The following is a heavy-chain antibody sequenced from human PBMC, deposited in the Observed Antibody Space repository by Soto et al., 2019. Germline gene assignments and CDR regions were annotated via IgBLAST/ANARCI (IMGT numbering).Heavy chain of an antibody. CDR2: IYYSGST. Sequence: SETLSLTCTVSGGSISSSSYYWGWIRQPPGKGLEWIGSIYYSGSTYYNPSLKSRVTISVDTSKNQFSLKLSSVTAADTAVYYCARGAKDIVGATFRDDFDYWGQRTLVTVSS. CDR3: ARGAKDIVGATFRDDFDY. J-gene: IGHJ4*02. D-gene: IGHD1-26*01. V-gene: IGHV4-39*01. CDR1: GGSISSSSYY.